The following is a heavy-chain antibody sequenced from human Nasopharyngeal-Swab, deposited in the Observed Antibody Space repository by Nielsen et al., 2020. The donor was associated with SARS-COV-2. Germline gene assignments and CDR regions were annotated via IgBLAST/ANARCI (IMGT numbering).Heavy chain of an antibody. CDR3: ARGVVMVGGTRWFDP. CDR1: GSPFSTYW. V-gene: IGHV3-7*05. D-gene: IGHD2-15*01. Sequence: GESLKISCAASGSPFSTYWMNWVRQAPGKRLEWVANINQDGSERFYGDSVKGRFTISRDNARNLLYLQMSTLRAEDTAVYYCARGVVMVGGTRWFDPWGQGALVTVSS. CDR2: INQDGSER. J-gene: IGHJ5*02.